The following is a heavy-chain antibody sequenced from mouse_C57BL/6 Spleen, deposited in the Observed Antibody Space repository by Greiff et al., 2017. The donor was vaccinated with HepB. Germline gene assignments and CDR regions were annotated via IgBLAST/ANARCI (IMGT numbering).Heavy chain of an antibody. CDR1: GYTFTSYW. CDR3: ARRGDFYYLDY. CDR2: IYPSDSET. V-gene: IGHV1-61*01. Sequence: VKLQQPGAELVRPGSSVKLSCKASGYTFTSYWMDWVKQRPGQGLEWIGNIYPSDSETHYNQKFKDKATLTVDKSSSTAYMQLSSLTSEDSAVYYCARRGDFYYLDYWGQGTTLTVSS. D-gene: IGHD1-1*01. J-gene: IGHJ2*01.